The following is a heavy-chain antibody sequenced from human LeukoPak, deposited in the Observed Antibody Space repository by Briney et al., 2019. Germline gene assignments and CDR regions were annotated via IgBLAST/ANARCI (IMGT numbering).Heavy chain of an antibody. CDR3: TYSGSNYPDY. V-gene: IGHV4-34*01. D-gene: IGHD1-26*01. CDR2: INHSGST. CDR1: GGSFSSYF. J-gene: IGHJ4*02. Sequence: SETLSLTCAVFGGSFSSYFWSWIRQSPGEGLEWIGEINHSGSTNYNPSLKSRVTISLGTSKNQFSLRLSSVTAADTAVYYCTYSGSNYPDYWGQGTLVIVSS.